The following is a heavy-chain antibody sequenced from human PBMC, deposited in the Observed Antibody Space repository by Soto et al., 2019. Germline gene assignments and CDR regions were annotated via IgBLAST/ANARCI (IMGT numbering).Heavy chain of an antibody. J-gene: IGHJ3*02. V-gene: IGHV3-23*01. Sequence: GGALRLSCAASGFKVSSQAMTWGRQAPGKGLEWVSTINAGGGTYSADAVRGRFTISRDNSKNTLYSEMNSLRAEDTAVYSCSNFLIGYRWEAFDIWGQGTMVTVSS. CDR2: INAGGGT. CDR3: SNFLIGYRWEAFDI. CDR1: GFKVSSQA. D-gene: IGHD3-16*02.